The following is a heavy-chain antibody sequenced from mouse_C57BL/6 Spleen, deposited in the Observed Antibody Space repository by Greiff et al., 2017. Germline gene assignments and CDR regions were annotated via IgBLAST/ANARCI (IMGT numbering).Heavy chain of an antibody. CDR1: GYTFTDYY. V-gene: IGHV1-26*01. Sequence: VQLQQSGPELVKPGASVKISCKASGYTFTDYYMNWVKQSHGKSLEWIGDINPNNGGTSYNQKFKGKATLTVDKSSSTAYMELRSLTSEDSAVYYCARTDLLWFFDYWGKGTTLTVSS. J-gene: IGHJ2*01. CDR2: INPNNGGT. CDR3: ARTDLLWFFDY. D-gene: IGHD2-2*01.